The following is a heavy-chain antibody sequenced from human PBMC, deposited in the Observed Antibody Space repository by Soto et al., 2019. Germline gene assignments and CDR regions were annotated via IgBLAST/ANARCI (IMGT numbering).Heavy chain of an antibody. J-gene: IGHJ4*02. D-gene: IGHD2-21*02. Sequence: PGGSLRLSCAASGFTFSSYAMHWVRQAPGKGLEWVAVISYDGSNKYYADSVKGRFTISRDNSKNTLYLQMNSLRAEDTAVYYCARDSHVRGLAYCGGDCYSATSRPDYWGQGTLVTVSS. CDR1: GFTFSSYA. CDR2: ISYDGSNK. CDR3: ARDSHVRGLAYCGGDCYSATSRPDY. V-gene: IGHV3-30-3*01.